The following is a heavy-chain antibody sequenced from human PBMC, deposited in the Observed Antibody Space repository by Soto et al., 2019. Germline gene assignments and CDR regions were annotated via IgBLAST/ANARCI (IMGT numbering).Heavy chain of an antibody. V-gene: IGHV4-34*01. J-gene: IGHJ4*02. CDR3: AGGLPLSGNCGNGYYHFDS. Sequence: SETLSVTCAVACASFSCYYWSWIHPSPRKLLEWGGDINHSGGTNYNPSLKSRVTISGDTSMSQFSLRLSSVTAADTAVYYCAGGLPLSGNCGNGYYHFDSWGRGTLVTVSS. CDR1: CASFSCYY. CDR2: INHSGGT. D-gene: IGHD3-22*01.